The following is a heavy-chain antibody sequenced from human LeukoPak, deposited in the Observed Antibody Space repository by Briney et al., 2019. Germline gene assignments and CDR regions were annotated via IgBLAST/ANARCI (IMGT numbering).Heavy chain of an antibody. CDR2: IRYDGSNK. Sequence: GGSLRLSYAASGFTFSSYGIHWVRQAPGKGLEWVAFIRYDGSNKYYADSVKGRFTISRDNSKNTLYLQMNSLRAEDTAVYYCAKVRRVPAATYFDYWGQGTLVTVSS. J-gene: IGHJ4*02. V-gene: IGHV3-30*02. D-gene: IGHD2-2*01. CDR1: GFTFSSYG. CDR3: AKVRRVPAATYFDY.